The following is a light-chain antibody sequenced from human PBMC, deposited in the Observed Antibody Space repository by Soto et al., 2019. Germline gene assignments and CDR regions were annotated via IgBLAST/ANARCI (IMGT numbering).Light chain of an antibody. J-gene: IGKJ4*01. CDR1: QSVLYSSNNKNY. Sequence: DIVMTQSPDSLAVSLGERATINCKSSQSVLYSSNNKNYLAWYQQKPGQPPKLLIYWASTRESGVPARFSGSGSGTDFTLTISSLQAEGVAVYYCEQYYSTPLTFGGGTKVEIK. CDR2: WAS. V-gene: IGKV4-1*01. CDR3: EQYYSTPLT.